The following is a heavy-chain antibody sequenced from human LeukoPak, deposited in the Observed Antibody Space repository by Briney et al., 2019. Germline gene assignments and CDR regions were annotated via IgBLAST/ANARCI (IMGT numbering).Heavy chain of an antibody. CDR1: GGSISSSSYY. CDR3: ARERGYSYGYSGNDY. V-gene: IGHV4-39*02. D-gene: IGHD5-18*01. J-gene: IGHJ4*02. Sequence: SGTLSLTCTVSGGSISSSSYYWGWIRQPPGKGLEWIGSIYYSGSTYYNPSLKSRVTISVDTSKNQFSLKLSSVTAADTAVYYCARERGYSYGYSGNDYWGQGTLVTASS. CDR2: IYYSGST.